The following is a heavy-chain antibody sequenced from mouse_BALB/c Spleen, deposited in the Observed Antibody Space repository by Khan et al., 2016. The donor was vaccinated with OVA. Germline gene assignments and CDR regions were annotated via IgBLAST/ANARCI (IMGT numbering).Heavy chain of an antibody. Sequence: QVQLQQSGPELVKPGVSLKVSCKASGYTFTDYVIGWVRQRSRQGLEWIGDIFPGSGVPYYNEKFKDRATLTADKSSNTAYMQLNSLTFEDSAVYFCARGGYSVFAYWGQGTLVTVSA. V-gene: IGHV1-81*01. D-gene: IGHD2-14*01. CDR3: ARGGYSVFAY. CDR1: GYTFTDYV. CDR2: IFPGSGVP. J-gene: IGHJ3*01.